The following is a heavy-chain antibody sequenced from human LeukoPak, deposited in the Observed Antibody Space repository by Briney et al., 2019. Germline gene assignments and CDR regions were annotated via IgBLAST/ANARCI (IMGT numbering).Heavy chain of an antibody. CDR2: IKEDGSEK. CDR3: ARDAEGRRYSPQDY. Sequence: PGGSLRLSCAASEFTFSTYWMSWVRQAPGKGLERVANIKEDGSEKNYVDSVRGRFTISRDNAKNSLHLQMNSLRAEDTAVYYCARDAEGRRYSPQDYWGQGTLVTVSS. V-gene: IGHV3-7*01. D-gene: IGHD5-18*01. J-gene: IGHJ4*02. CDR1: EFTFSTYW.